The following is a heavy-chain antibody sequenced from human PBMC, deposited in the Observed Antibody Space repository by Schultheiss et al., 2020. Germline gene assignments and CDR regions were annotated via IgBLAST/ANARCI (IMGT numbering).Heavy chain of an antibody. J-gene: IGHJ6*02. D-gene: IGHD3-3*01. V-gene: IGHV3-30*03. Sequence: GESLKISCAASGFTFSTYGMHWVRQAPGKGLEWVSFISYDGSNKYYADSVKGRFTISRDNSKNTLFLQMNSLRAEDTAVYYCARAVFGVYYYGMDVWGQGTTVTVSS. CDR3: ARAVFGVYYYGMDV. CDR1: GFTFSTYG. CDR2: ISYDGSNK.